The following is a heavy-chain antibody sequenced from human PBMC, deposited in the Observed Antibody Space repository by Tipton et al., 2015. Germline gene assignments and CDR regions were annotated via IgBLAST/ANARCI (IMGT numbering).Heavy chain of an antibody. CDR1: GGSVSTSNYY. V-gene: IGHV4-61*01. CDR3: ARTGYCSGGSCYFDAFDI. Sequence: TLSLTCTVSGGSVSTSNYYWGWIRQSPGKGLEWIGYISYSGSTHYNPSLKRRVTISLDTSKNQFSLNLSSVTAADTAGYYCARTGYCSGGSCYFDAFDIWGRGTMVTVSS. D-gene: IGHD2-15*01. CDR2: ISYSGST. J-gene: IGHJ3*02.